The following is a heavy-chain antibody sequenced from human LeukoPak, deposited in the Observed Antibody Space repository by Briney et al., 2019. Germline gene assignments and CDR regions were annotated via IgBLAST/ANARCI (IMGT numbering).Heavy chain of an antibody. CDR3: ARYARNSGTYFLDY. Sequence: SETLSLTCTISYGSISSGYWSWIRQPPGNGLEWIGYIYCSGSTNYNPSLQSRVTTSVDTSKNQFSLKLSSVTAADTAVYYCARYARNSGTYFLDYWGQGTLVTVSS. CDR1: YGSISSGY. J-gene: IGHJ4*02. CDR2: IYCSGST. V-gene: IGHV4-59*01. D-gene: IGHD1-26*01.